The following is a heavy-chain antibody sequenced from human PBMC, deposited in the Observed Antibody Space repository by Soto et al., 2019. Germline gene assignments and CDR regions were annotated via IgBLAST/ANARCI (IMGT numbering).Heavy chain of an antibody. CDR1: GFTFSSYS. D-gene: IGHD4-17*01. J-gene: IGHJ5*02. Sequence: EVQLVESGGGLVKPGGSLRLSCAASGFTFSSYSMNWVRQAPGKGLEWVSSISSSSSYIYYADSVKGRFTISRDNAKNSLDLQMNSLRAEDTAVYYCAREYGDYDWFDPWGQGTLVTVSS. CDR3: AREYGDYDWFDP. CDR2: ISSSSSYI. V-gene: IGHV3-21*01.